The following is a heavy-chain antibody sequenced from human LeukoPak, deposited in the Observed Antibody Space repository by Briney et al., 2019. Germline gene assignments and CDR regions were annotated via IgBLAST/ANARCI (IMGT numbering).Heavy chain of an antibody. CDR3: ARVERSSGSRWRYYFDS. Sequence: MPSETLSLTCAVYGGSFSGYYWSWIRQPPGKGLEWIGEINHSGSTNYNPSLKSRVTISVDTSKNQFSLKVSSVTAADTAIYYCARVERSSGSRWRYYFDSWGQGTLVTVSS. CDR2: INHSGST. D-gene: IGHD6-13*01. V-gene: IGHV4-34*01. J-gene: IGHJ4*02. CDR1: GGSFSGYY.